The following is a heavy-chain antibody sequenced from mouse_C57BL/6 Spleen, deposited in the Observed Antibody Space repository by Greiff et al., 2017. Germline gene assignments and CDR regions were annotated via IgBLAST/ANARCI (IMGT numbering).Heavy chain of an antibody. Sequence: VKLMESGPGLVAPSQSLSITCTVSGFSLTSYGVDWVRQPPGKGLEWLGVIWGGGSTNYNSALMSRLSISKDNSKSQVFLKMNSLQTDDTAMYYCAKERGSSGYDYAMDFWGQGTSVTVSS. CDR1: GFSLTSYG. CDR3: AKERGSSGYDYAMDF. CDR2: IWGGGST. J-gene: IGHJ4*01. D-gene: IGHD3-2*02. V-gene: IGHV2-9*01.